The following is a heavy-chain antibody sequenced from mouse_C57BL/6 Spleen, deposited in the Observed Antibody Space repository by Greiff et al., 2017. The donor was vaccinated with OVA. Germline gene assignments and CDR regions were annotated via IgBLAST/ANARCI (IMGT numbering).Heavy chain of an antibody. CDR2: ISDGGSST. CDR1: GFTFSSYA. V-gene: IGHV5-4*01. J-gene: IGHJ3*01. Sequence: EVKLMESGGGLVKPGGSLKLSCAASGFTFSSYAMSWVRQTPEKRLEWVATISDGGSSTYYPDNVKGRFTISRDNAKNNLYLQKSHLKSEDTAMYYCAREGYYGYDWFAYWGQGTMVTVSA. D-gene: IGHD2-2*01. CDR3: AREGYYGYDWFAY.